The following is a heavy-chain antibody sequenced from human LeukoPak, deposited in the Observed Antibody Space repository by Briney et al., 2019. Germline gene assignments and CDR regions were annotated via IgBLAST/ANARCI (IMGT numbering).Heavy chain of an antibody. CDR2: ISTSGSTI. V-gene: IGHV3-11*01. CDR1: GFTFSDYQ. Sequence: PGGSLTLSSAASGFTFSDYQMSWDRQAPGKGLEWVAYISTSGSTIYYADSVKGRFTISRDNARNSLYLQMNSLRAEDTAVYYCATGRSVTYCSGTNCYDPWFDPWGQGTLVSVSS. CDR3: ATGRSVTYCSGTNCYDPWFDP. J-gene: IGHJ5*02. D-gene: IGHD2-2*01.